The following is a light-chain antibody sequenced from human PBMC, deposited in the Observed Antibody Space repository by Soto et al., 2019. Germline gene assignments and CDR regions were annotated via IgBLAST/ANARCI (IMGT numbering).Light chain of an antibody. CDR3: QQYGSSTWT. J-gene: IGKJ1*01. CDR2: GTS. CDR1: QSVSSSY. V-gene: IGKV3-20*01. Sequence: EIVLTQSPGTLSLSPGERATLSCRASQSVSSSYLAWYQQKPGQAPRLLIYGTSSRATAIPDRFSGSGSGTGCTLTISRLEPEDFAVYYCQQYGSSTWTFGQGTKVEIK.